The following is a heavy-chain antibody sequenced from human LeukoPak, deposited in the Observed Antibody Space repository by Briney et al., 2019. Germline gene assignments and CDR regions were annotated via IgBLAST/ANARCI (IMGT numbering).Heavy chain of an antibody. CDR1: GYTFTSYG. CDR3: ARVLLVAAAGYYYMDV. D-gene: IGHD6-13*01. J-gene: IGHJ6*03. Sequence: GASVKVSCKASGYTFTSYGISWVRQAPGQGLEWMGWISAYNGNTNYAQKLQGRVTMTTDTSTSTAYMELRSLRSDDTAVYYCARVLLVAAAGYYYMDVWGKGTTVTVSS. CDR2: ISAYNGNT. V-gene: IGHV1-18*01.